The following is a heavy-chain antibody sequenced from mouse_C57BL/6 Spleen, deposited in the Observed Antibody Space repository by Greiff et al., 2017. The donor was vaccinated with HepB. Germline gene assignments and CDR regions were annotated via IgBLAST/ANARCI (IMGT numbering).Heavy chain of an antibody. V-gene: IGHV1-52*01. CDR3: ATYDYDSWFAY. J-gene: IGHJ3*01. Sequence: QVQLKQPGAELVRPGSSVKLSCKASGYTFTSYWMHWVKQRPIQGLEWIGNIDPSDSETHYNQKFKDKATLTVDKSSSTAYMQLSSLTSEDSAVYYCATYDYDSWFAYWGQGTLVTVSA. CDR1: GYTFTSYW. D-gene: IGHD2-4*01. CDR2: IDPSDSET.